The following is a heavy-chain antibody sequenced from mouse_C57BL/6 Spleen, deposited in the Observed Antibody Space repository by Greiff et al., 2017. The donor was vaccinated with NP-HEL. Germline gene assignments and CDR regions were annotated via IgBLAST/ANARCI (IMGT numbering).Heavy chain of an antibody. V-gene: IGHV5-17*01. CDR2: ISSGSSTI. D-gene: IGHD1-1*01. CDR3: ARNIYYYGSRPDWYFDV. J-gene: IGHJ1*03. Sequence: DVMLVESGGGLVKPGGSLKLSCAASGFTFSDYGMHWVRQAPEKGLEWVAYISSGSSTIYYADTVKGRFTISRDNAKNTLFLQTTSLRSEDTAMYYCARNIYYYGSRPDWYFDVWGTGTTVTVSS. CDR1: GFTFSDYG.